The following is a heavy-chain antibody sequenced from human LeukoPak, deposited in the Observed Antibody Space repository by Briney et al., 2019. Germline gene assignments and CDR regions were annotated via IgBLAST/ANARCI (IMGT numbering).Heavy chain of an antibody. CDR1: AGAISSGSYY. Sequence: SETLSLTCTVSAGAISSGSYYCSWIRQPAGKGVELVGHIYTIGSTNYNSSLKSRFTISVDTSKNQFSLKLSSVNAADTAVYYCARRSPWGNALDYCGQGTLVTVSS. D-gene: IGHD3-16*01. V-gene: IGHV4-61*09. J-gene: IGHJ4*02. CDR2: IYTIGST. CDR3: ARRSPWGNALDY.